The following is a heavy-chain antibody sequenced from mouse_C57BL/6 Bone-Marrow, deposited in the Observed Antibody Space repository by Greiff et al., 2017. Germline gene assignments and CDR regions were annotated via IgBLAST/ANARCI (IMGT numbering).Heavy chain of an antibody. Sequence: VPLQQPGAELVRPWSSVKLSCKASGYTFTSYWMDLVKQRPGQGLEWIGNIYPSDSETHYNQKFKDNATLTVDKSSSTAYMQVSSLTSEDSAVDYCARSGGYDGGYWYFDVWGTGTTVTVSS. V-gene: IGHV1-61*01. J-gene: IGHJ1*03. CDR1: GYTFTSYW. D-gene: IGHD2-2*01. CDR3: ARSGGYDGGYWYFDV. CDR2: IYPSDSET.